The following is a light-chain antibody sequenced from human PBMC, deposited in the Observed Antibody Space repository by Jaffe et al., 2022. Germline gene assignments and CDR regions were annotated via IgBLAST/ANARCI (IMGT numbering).Light chain of an antibody. Sequence: DIQMTQSPSSLSASVGDRVTITCQASQDIRDYLNWYQHKAGKGPKLLIYGAANLETGVPSRFSGSGSGTDFTFTISSLQPEDIATYYCQQYDNVPYTFGQGTKLEIK. CDR2: GAA. CDR3: QQYDNVPYT. CDR1: QDIRDY. J-gene: IGKJ2*01. V-gene: IGKV1-33*01.